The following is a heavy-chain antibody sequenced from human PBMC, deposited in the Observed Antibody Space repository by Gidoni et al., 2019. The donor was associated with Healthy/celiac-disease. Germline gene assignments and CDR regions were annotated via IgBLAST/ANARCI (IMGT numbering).Heavy chain of an antibody. CDR3: ARLTDGIAAAGTPPDY. Sequence: EVQLVQSGAEVKKPGESLKISCKGSGYRFTSYWIGWLRQRPGKGLEWMGIIDPGAAYTSYSPSFQGQVTISADKSISTAYLQWSSLKASDTAMYYCARLTDGIAAAGTPPDYWGQGTLVTVSS. J-gene: IGHJ4*02. CDR2: IDPGAAYT. V-gene: IGHV5-51*01. CDR1: GYRFTSYW. D-gene: IGHD6-13*01.